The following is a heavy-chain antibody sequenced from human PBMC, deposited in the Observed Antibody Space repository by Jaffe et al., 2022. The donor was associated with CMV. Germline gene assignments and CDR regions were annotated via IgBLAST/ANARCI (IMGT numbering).Heavy chain of an antibody. CDR1: GGSFSGYY. CDR3: ARVTSGWIQILYGMDV. Sequence: QVQLQQWGAGLLKPSETLSLTCAVYGGSFSGYYWSWIRQPPGKGLEWIGEINHSGSTNYNPSLKSRVTISVDTSKNQFSLKLSSVTAADTAVYYCARVTSGWIQILYGMDVWGQGTTVTVSS. J-gene: IGHJ6*02. CDR2: INHSGST. V-gene: IGHV4-34*01. D-gene: IGHD6-19*01.